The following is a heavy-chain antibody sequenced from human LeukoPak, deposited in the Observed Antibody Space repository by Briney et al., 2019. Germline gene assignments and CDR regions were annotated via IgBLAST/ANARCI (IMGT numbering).Heavy chain of an antibody. CDR2: INPDGRDT. CDR1: GFTFNRCW. CDR3: TSWGDTTAEYFQR. D-gene: IGHD2-21*02. Sequence: GGSLRLSCVVSGFTFNRCWMNWVRQAAGKGLEWVAHINPDGRDTYYVDSVKGRFTISRDNAQNSMYLQMNSLRVEDTAVYYCTSWGDTTAEYFQRWGQGTLVTVSS. J-gene: IGHJ1*01. V-gene: IGHV3-7*01.